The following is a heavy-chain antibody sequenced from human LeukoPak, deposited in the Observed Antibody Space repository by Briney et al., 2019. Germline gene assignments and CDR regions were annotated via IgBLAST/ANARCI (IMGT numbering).Heavy chain of an antibody. D-gene: IGHD6-19*01. Sequence: PGGSLRLSCAASGFTFSTYAMNWVRQAPGTGLEWVSTISGSGGNTYYADSVKGRFTISRDNSKNTLYLQMNSLSPEDTAVYYCARERNLEIAVAGTIFNYWGQGTLVTVSS. CDR2: ISGSGGNT. J-gene: IGHJ4*02. CDR1: GFTFSTYA. V-gene: IGHV3-23*01. CDR3: ARERNLEIAVAGTIFNY.